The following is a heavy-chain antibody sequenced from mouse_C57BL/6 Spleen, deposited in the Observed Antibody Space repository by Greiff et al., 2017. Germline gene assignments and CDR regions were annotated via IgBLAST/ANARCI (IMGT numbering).Heavy chain of an antibody. D-gene: IGHD1-2*01. CDR2: ISSGSSTI. J-gene: IGHJ2*01. V-gene: IGHV5-17*01. CDR1: GFTFSDYG. Sequence: EVQLVESGGGLVKPGGSLKLSCAASGFTFSDYGMHWVRQAPEQGLEWVAYISSGSSTIYYADTVKGRFTISRDNAKNTLFLQMTSLRSEDTAMYYCARSFSYFDYWGQGTTLTVSS. CDR3: ARSFSYFDY.